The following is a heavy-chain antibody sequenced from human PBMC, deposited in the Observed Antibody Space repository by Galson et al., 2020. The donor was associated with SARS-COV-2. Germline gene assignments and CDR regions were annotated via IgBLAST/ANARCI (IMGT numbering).Heavy chain of an antibody. Sequence: ASVKVSCKVSGYTLTELSMHWVRQAPGKGLEWMGGFDPEDGETIYAQKFQGRVTMTEDTSTDTAYMELSSLRSEDTAVYYCAPAPPTGLHQNPRAWFDPWGQGTLVTVSS. CDR3: APAPPTGLHQNPRAWFDP. D-gene: IGHD4-4*01. V-gene: IGHV1-24*01. CDR1: GYTLTELS. J-gene: IGHJ5*02. CDR2: FDPEDGET.